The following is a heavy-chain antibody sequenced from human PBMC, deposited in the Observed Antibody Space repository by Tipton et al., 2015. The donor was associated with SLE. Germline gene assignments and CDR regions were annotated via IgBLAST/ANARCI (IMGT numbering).Heavy chain of an antibody. CDR2: ISSSSSYI. V-gene: IGHV3-21*01. Sequence: SLRLSCAASGFTFNSFAMYWVRQAPGKGLEWVSSISSSSSYIYYADSVKGRFTISRDNAKNSLYLQMNSLRAEDTAVYYCARGEIYYDFWSGYLYFDYWGQGTLVTVSS. CDR3: ARGEIYYDFWSGYLYFDY. D-gene: IGHD3-3*01. CDR1: GFTFNSFA. J-gene: IGHJ4*02.